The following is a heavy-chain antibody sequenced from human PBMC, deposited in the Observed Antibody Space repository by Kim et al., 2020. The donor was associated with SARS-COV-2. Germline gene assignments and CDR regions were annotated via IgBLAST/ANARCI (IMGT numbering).Heavy chain of an antibody. J-gene: IGHJ5*02. Sequence: SVKVSCKASGGTFSSYAISWVRQAPGQGLEWMGGNIPIFGTANYAQKFQGRVTITADESTSTAYMELSSLRSEDTAVYYCASTPGGLNMVREYNWFDPWGQGTLVTVSS. CDR2: NIPIFGTA. CDR1: GGTFSSYA. D-gene: IGHD3-10*01. CDR3: ASTPGGLNMVREYNWFDP. V-gene: IGHV1-69*13.